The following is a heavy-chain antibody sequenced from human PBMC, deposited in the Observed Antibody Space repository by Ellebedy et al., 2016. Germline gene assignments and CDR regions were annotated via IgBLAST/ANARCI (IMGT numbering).Heavy chain of an antibody. V-gene: IGHV3-30-3*01. D-gene: IGHD2/OR15-2a*01. Sequence: GGSLRLSCAASGFTFSSYAMHWVRQAPGKELEWVAVISYDGSNKYYADSVKGRFTISRDNSKNTLYLQMNSLRAEDTAVYYCARAIVTFDYWGQGTLVTVSS. CDR3: ARAIVTFDY. CDR1: GFTFSSYA. CDR2: ISYDGSNK. J-gene: IGHJ4*02.